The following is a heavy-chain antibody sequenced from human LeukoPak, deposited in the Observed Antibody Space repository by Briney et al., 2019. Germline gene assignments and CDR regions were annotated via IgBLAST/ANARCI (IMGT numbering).Heavy chain of an antibody. CDR2: IIPILGIA. CDR1: GGTFSSYA. Sequence: ASVKVSCKASGGTFSSYAISWVRQAPGQGLEWMGRIIPILGIANYAQKFQGRVTITADKSTSTAYMELSSLRSEDTAVYYCARDCTICGHTYTDYWGQGTLVTVSS. J-gene: IGHJ4*02. V-gene: IGHV1-69*04. D-gene: IGHD3-9*01. CDR3: ARDCTICGHTYTDY.